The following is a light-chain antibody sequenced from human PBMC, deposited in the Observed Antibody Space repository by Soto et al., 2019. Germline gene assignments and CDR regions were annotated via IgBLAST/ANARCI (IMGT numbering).Light chain of an antibody. CDR1: QGIKNY. V-gene: IGKV1-27*01. CDR2: AAS. CDR3: QRYSNAPFT. Sequence: DIQVTQYPSSLSASVGDRVTITCWASQGIKNYLAWYQQKPGEIPKLLIYAASTLESGIPPRFSGSGSGTDFTLTINNLQPEDVATYYCQRYSNAPFTFGGGTKVEIK. J-gene: IGKJ4*01.